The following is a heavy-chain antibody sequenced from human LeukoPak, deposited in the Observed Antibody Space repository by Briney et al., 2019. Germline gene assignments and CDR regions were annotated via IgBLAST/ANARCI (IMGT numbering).Heavy chain of an antibody. CDR1: GYTFTSYY. CDR2: ISAYNGNT. J-gene: IGHJ6*03. D-gene: IGHD3-10*01. CDR3: AGSQLLWFGDNYYYMDV. V-gene: IGHV1-18*04. Sequence: ASVTVSCKASGYTFTSYYMHWVRQAPGQGLEWMGWISAYNGNTNYAQKLQGRVTMTTDTSTSTAYMELRSLRSDDTAVYYCAGSQLLWFGDNYYYMDVWGKGTTVTVSS.